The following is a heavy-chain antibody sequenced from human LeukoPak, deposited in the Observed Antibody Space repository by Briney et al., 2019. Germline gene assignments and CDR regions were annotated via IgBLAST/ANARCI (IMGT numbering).Heavy chain of an antibody. CDR1: GGSISSSSYY. Sequence: SETLSLTCTVSGGSISSSSYYWGWIRQPPGKGLEWIGTVYYSGNTYYNPSLMGRVTISVDTSKNQFSLRLSSVTAADTAVYYCARLLTNSGCFDYWGQGTLVIVSS. V-gene: IGHV4-39*01. D-gene: IGHD6-19*01. J-gene: IGHJ4*02. CDR3: ARLLTNSGCFDY. CDR2: VYYSGNT.